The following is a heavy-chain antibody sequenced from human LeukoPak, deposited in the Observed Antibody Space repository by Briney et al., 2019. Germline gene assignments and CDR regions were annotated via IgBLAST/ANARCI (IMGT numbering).Heavy chain of an antibody. V-gene: IGHV3-64*01. CDR3: ARARWSGYYYFEY. J-gene: IGHJ4*02. Sequence: PGGSLRLSCAASGFTFSSYAMHWVRQAPGKGLEFVSAISTNGAGTYYANSVRGRFTISRDNSKNTLYLQMGSLRAEDMAVYYCARARWSGYYYFEYWGQGTLVTVSS. D-gene: IGHD3-3*01. CDR2: ISTNGAGT. CDR1: GFTFSSYA.